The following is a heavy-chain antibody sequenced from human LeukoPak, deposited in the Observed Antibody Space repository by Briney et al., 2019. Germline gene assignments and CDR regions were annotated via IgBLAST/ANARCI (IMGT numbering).Heavy chain of an antibody. CDR1: GFIFHGYS. D-gene: IGHD6-19*01. CDR3: AGESESSGWYDY. V-gene: IGHV3-43*02. Sequence: GGSLRLSCAAPGFIFHGYSIHWVRQAPGKGLEWLFLISGDGGSTFYADSVKGRFTISRDNSKNSLYLQMNSLRSDDTALYYCAGESESSGWYDYGGQGTLVTVPS. J-gene: IGHJ4*02. CDR2: ISGDGGST.